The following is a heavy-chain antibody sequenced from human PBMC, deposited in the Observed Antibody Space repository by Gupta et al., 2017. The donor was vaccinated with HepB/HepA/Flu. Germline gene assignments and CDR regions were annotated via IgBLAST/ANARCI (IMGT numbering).Heavy chain of an antibody. CDR1: GGPISSYY. V-gene: IGHV4-59*01. CDR2: IYYSGST. J-gene: IGHJ5*02. Sequence: QVQLQESGPGLVKPSETLSLTCTVSGGPISSYYWSWIRSPPGKGLEWIGYIYYSGSTNYNPSLKSRVTISVDTSKNQFSLKRSSVTAADTAVYYCASQNYYCGSTSCYKAPFDPWGQGTLVTGSS. D-gene: IGHD2-2*02. CDR3: ASQNYYCGSTSCYKAPFDP.